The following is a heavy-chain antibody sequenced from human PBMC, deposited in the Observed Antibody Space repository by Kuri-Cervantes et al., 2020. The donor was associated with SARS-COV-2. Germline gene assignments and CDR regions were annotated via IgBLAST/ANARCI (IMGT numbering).Heavy chain of an antibody. Sequence: GGSLRLSCAASGFTVSSNYMSWVRRAPGKGLEWVSVIYSGGSTYYADSVKGRFTISRDNSKNTLYLQMNSLRAEDTAVYYCARGALRNIVVVVAATHEFDYWGQGTLVTVSS. D-gene: IGHD2-15*01. V-gene: IGHV3-66*02. CDR2: IYSGGST. CDR3: ARGALRNIVVVVAATHEFDY. J-gene: IGHJ4*02. CDR1: GFTVSSNY.